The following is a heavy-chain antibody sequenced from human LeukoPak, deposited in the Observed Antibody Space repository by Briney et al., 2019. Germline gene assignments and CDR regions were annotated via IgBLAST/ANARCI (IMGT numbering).Heavy chain of an antibody. V-gene: IGHV3-30*02. CDR1: GFTFSTYG. CDR2: LRYDGSNK. CDR3: ASPLTQSIFGAFDS. Sequence: PGGSLRLSCAASGFTFSTYGMRWVRQAPGKGLEWVSFLRYDGSNKYYADSVKGRFTISRDNSKNTLYLQMNSLRVEDTAVYYCASPLTQSIFGAFDSWGQGTLVTVSS. J-gene: IGHJ4*02. D-gene: IGHD3-3*02.